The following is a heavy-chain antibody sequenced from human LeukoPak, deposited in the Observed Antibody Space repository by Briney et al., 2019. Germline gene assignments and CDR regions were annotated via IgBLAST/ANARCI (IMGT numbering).Heavy chain of an antibody. CDR3: VRRVAAGGTRWFDP. CDR2: IYQSGST. D-gene: IGHD6-13*01. V-gene: IGHV4-38-2*01. Sequence: SETLSLTCAVSGYSISSGYYWGWIRQPPGKGLEWIGSIYQSGSTYYNPSLKSRVTISVDTSKNQFSLNLSSVTAADTAVYYCVRRVAAGGTRWFDPWGQGTLVTVSS. CDR1: GYSISSGYY. J-gene: IGHJ5*02.